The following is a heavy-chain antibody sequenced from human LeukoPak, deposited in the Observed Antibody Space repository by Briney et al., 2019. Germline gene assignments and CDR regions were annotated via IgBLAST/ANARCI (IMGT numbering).Heavy chain of an antibody. CDR3: ATSTIQGGIDY. CDR1: GYTFTSYG. V-gene: IGHV1-18*01. J-gene: IGHJ4*02. CDR2: ISAYNGNT. D-gene: IGHD3-16*01. Sequence: GASVKVSCKASGYTFTSYGISRVRQAPGQGLEWMGWISAYNGNTNYAQKLQGRVTMTTDTSTSTAYMELRSLRSDDTAVYYCATSTIQGGIDYWGQGTLVTVSS.